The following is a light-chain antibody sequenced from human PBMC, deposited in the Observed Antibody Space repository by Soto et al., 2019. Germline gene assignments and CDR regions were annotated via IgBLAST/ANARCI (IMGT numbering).Light chain of an antibody. V-gene: IGKV2-30*01. CDR2: RVS. Sequence: DVVLTQSPLSQPVSFGQPASISCRSSKSLVYSDGNTHLSWFHQRPGQSPRRLIYRVSSRDSGVPDRFSGSGSGTDFTLEISRVEAEDVGIYFCTQGTHWPRTFGQGTKVEVK. CDR3: TQGTHWPRT. J-gene: IGKJ1*01. CDR1: KSLVYSDGNTH.